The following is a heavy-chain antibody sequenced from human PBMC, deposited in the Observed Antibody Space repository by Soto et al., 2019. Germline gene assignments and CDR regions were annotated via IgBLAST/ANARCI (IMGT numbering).Heavy chain of an antibody. J-gene: IGHJ5*02. CDR1: GFAFSGSA. D-gene: IGHD3-16*01. CDR3: TRDLFSYDYSGILWFDP. V-gene: IGHV3-73*01. Sequence: GGSLRLSCAASGFAFSGSAMYWVRQASGKGPEWVGRIRSKGHNYATEYAASAKGRFTISRDDSKNTAYLQMNSLQTEDTAVYYCTRDLFSYDYSGILWFDPWGQGTLVTVSS. CDR2: IRSKGHNYAT.